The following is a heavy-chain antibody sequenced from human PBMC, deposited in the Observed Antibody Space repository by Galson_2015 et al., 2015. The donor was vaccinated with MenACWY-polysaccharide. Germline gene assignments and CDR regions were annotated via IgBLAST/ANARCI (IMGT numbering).Heavy chain of an antibody. CDR2: IKQDGSEK. D-gene: IGHD2-15*01. Sequence: SLRLSCAASGFTFSGYYMSWVRQAPGKGLEWVANIKQDGSEKYYVDSVKGRFTISRDNAQNSVYLQMNGLRAEDTAVYYCARPSSGGSYYNDWGQGTLVTVSS. CDR1: GFTFSGYY. J-gene: IGHJ4*02. CDR3: ARPSSGGSYYND. V-gene: IGHV3-7*01.